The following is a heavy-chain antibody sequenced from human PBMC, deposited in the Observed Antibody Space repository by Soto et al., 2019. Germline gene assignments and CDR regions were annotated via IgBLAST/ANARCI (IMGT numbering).Heavy chain of an antibody. CDR2: IIPIFGTA. D-gene: IGHD3-3*01. Sequence: ASVKVSCKASGGTFSSYAISWVRQAPGQGLEWMGGIIPIFGTANYAQKFQGRVTITADESTSTAYMELSSLRSEDTAVYYCASPYYDFWSGYYRRPEDYYYYGMDVWGQGTTVTV. J-gene: IGHJ6*02. CDR3: ASPYYDFWSGYYRRPEDYYYYGMDV. CDR1: GGTFSSYA. V-gene: IGHV1-69*13.